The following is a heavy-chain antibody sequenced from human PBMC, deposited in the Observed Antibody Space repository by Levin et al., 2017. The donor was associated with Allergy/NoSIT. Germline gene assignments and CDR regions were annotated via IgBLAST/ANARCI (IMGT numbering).Heavy chain of an antibody. CDR1: GGSFSGYY. V-gene: IGHV4-34*01. D-gene: IGHD4-11*01. CDR2: INHSGST. J-gene: IGHJ6*02. CDR3: ARGSRRYDYSNYDYYYYGMDG. Sequence: SETLSLTCAVYGGSFSGYYWSWIRQPPGKGLEWIGEINHSGSTNYNPSLKSRVTISVDTSKNQFSLKLSSVTAADTAVYYCARGSRRYDYSNYDYYYYGMDGWGQGTTVTVSS.